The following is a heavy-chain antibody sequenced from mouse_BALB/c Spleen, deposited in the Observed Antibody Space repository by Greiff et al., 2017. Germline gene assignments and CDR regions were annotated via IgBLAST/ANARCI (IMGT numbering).Heavy chain of an antibody. CDR3: TGTTVVANPYFDY. Sequence: EVQRVESGGGLVQPGGSLKLSCVASGFTFSNYWMNWVRQPPEKGLEWVAEIRFKSNNYATNYAESVKGRFTISRDDSKSSVYLQMNTLRAEDTGSYYCTGTTVVANPYFDYWGQGTTLTVSS. V-gene: IGHV6-6*02. CDR2: IRFKSNNYAT. CDR1: GFTFSNYW. D-gene: IGHD1-1*01. J-gene: IGHJ2*01.